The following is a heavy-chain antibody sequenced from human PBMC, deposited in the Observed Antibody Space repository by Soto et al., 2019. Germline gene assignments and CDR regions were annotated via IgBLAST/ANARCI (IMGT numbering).Heavy chain of an antibody. D-gene: IGHD6-13*01. Sequence: EVHLLESGGGLVHPGESLRLSCGASGFTFSSCVMTWVRQAPGKGLEWVSCITDSGTGTYYADSVKGRFTISRDNSKNTLYLQMNHLRAEATGVYYCAKGLINGRWYAEDWGQGTLVTVSS. CDR3: AKGLINGRWYAED. CDR1: GFTFSSCV. CDR2: ITDSGTGT. V-gene: IGHV3-23*01. J-gene: IGHJ4*02.